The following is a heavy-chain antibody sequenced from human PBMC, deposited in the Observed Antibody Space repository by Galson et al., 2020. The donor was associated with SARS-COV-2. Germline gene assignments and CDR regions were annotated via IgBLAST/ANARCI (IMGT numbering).Heavy chain of an antibody. J-gene: IGHJ6*02. CDR2: INPSGGST. Sequence: ASVKVSCKASGYTFTSYYMHWVRQAPGQGLEWMGIINPSGGSTSYAQKFQGRVTMTRDTSTSTVYMELSSLRSEDTAVYYCARDPTNTMTTVTTSYYYYYGMDVWGQGTTVTVSS. CDR1: GYTFTSYY. V-gene: IGHV1-46*01. CDR3: ARDPTNTMTTVTTSYYYYYGMDV. D-gene: IGHD4-4*01.